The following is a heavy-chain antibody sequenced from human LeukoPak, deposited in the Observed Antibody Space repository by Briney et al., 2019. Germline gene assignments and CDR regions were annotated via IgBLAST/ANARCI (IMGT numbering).Heavy chain of an antibody. Sequence: SETLSLTCAVYGGSFSGYYWSWIRQPPGKGLEWIGEINHSGSTNYNPSLKSRVTISVDKSKNQFSLKLTSVTAADPAVYYCAREKPLLHKAVPDYWGQGTLVTVSS. CDR3: AREKPLLHKAVPDY. CDR2: INHSGST. J-gene: IGHJ4*02. V-gene: IGHV4-34*01. CDR1: GGSFSGYY. D-gene: IGHD6-19*01.